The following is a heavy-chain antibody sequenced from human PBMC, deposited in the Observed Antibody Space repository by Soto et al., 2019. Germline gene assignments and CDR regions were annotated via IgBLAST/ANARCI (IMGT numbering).Heavy chain of an antibody. D-gene: IGHD6-13*01. V-gene: IGHV1-2*04. CDR3: ARGMFIAAAGRDYYYYMDV. CDR1: GYTFTGYY. Sequence: ASVKVSCKASGYTFTGYYMHWVRQAPGQGLEWMGWINPNSGGTNYAQKCQGWVTMTRDTSISTAYMELSRLRSDDTAVYYCARGMFIAAAGRDYYYYMDVWGKGTTVTVSS. J-gene: IGHJ6*03. CDR2: INPNSGGT.